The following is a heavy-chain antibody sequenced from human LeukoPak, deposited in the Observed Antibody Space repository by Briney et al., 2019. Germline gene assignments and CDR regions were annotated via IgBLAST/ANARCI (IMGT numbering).Heavy chain of an antibody. V-gene: IGHV4-34*01. CDR2: INHSGST. D-gene: IGHD6-13*01. CDR1: GGSFSGYY. CDR3: ARRMGYSSSWYLSPTGFDY. J-gene: IGHJ4*02. Sequence: PSETLSLTCAVYGGSFSGYYWSWIRQPPGKGLEWIGEINHSGSTNYNPSLKSRVTISVDTSKNQFSLKLSSVTAADTAVYYCARRMGYSSSWYLSPTGFDYWGQGTLVTVSS.